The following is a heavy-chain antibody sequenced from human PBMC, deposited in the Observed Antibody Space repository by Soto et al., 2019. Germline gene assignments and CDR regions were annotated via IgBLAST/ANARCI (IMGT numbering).Heavy chain of an antibody. CDR3: AKEISVVVGRFDY. CDR1: GFTFSSYA. V-gene: IGHV3-23*01. Sequence: LRLSCAASGFTFSSYAMNWVRQAPGKGLEWVSGISNSGGSTFYADSVKGRFTISRDNSKNTLYLQMNSLRAEDTAVYFCAKEISVVVGRFDYWGQGTLVTVPS. CDR2: ISNSGGST. J-gene: IGHJ4*02. D-gene: IGHD2-21*01.